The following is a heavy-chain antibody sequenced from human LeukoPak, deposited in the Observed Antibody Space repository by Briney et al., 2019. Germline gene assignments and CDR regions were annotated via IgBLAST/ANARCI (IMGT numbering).Heavy chain of an antibody. D-gene: IGHD3-10*01. V-gene: IGHV3-53*01. Sequence: ETLSLTCTVSGGSIRSSSYYWGWIRQAPGKGLEWVSVIHTGGTTHYTDSVKGRFTISKDNSNNTVFLQMNSVRVEDTAVYYCARVWFGYFFQWGQGVLVTVSS. CDR3: ARVWFGYFFQ. CDR1: GGSIRSSSYY. J-gene: IGHJ4*02. CDR2: IHTGGTT.